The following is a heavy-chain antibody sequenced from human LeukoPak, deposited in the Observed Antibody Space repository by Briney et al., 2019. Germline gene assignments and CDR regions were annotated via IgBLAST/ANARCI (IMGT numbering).Heavy chain of an antibody. V-gene: IGHV1-18*01. CDR2: ISVYNGNT. J-gene: IGHJ3*02. D-gene: IGHD2-2*01. CDR3: ARSGFQYCSSSNCDAFDI. Sequence: ASVKVSCKASGYTFINYGVSWVRQAPGQGLEWMGWISVYNGNTNYAQKFQGRVTMTTETSTSTAYMELRSLRYDDTAVYYCARSGFQYCSSSNCDAFDIWGQGTMVTVSS. CDR1: GYTFINYG.